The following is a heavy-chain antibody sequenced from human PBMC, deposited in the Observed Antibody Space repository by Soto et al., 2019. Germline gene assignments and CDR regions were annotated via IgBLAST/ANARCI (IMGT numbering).Heavy chain of an antibody. CDR3: ARGGSGIVGATSFDY. V-gene: IGHV3-30-3*01. D-gene: IGHD1-26*01. CDR1: GFTFSSYA. CDR2: ISYDGSNK. Sequence: QVQLVESGGGVVQPGRSLRLSCAASGFTFSSYAMHWVRQAPGKGLEWVAVISYDGSNKYYADSVKGRFTISRDNSKNTLHLQMNSLRAEDTAVYYCARGGSGIVGATSFDYWGQGTLVTVSS. J-gene: IGHJ4*02.